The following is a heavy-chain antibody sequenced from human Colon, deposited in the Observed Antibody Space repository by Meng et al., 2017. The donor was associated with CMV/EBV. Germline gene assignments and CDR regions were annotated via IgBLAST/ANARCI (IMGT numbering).Heavy chain of an antibody. V-gene: IGHV5-51*01. CDR2: IYPADSDT. CDR3: ARWRDAANSNFDD. CDR1: GYTFTNYW. J-gene: IGHJ4*02. Sequence: GESLKISCKGSGYTFTNYWIGWVRQMPGKGLEWMGFIYPADSDTRYSTSFLGQVTISADKSMNTAFLQWNSLKASDTAIYYCARWRDAANSNFDDWGQGTLVTVSS. D-gene: IGHD2-2*01.